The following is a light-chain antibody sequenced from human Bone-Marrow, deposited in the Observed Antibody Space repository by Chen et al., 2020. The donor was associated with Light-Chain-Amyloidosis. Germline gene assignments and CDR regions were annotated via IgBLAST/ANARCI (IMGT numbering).Light chain of an antibody. J-gene: IGLJ2*01. Sequence: QSALTPSASVSGSPGQSITISCTGTSSDVGGYNYVSWYQQHPGKAPKLIIFDVSNRPSGVSNRFSGSKSGNTASLTISGLQAEDEADYYCSSYTSSSTLVFGGGTKLTVL. CDR1: SSDVGGYNY. CDR2: DVS. CDR3: SSYTSSSTLV. V-gene: IGLV2-14*03.